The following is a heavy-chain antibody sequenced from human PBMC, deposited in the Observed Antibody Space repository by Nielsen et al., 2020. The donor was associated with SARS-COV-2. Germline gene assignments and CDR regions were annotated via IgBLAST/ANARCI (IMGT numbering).Heavy chain of an antibody. CDR2: IYYSGST. CDR3: ARNYGDYVLDYFDY. Sequence: SETLSLTCTVSGGSISSYYWSWIRQPPGKGLEWIGYIYYSGSTNYNPSLKSRVTISVDTSKNQFSLKLSSVTAADTAVYYCARNYGDYVLDYFDYWGQGTLVTVSS. J-gene: IGHJ4*02. D-gene: IGHD4-17*01. V-gene: IGHV4-59*08. CDR1: GGSISSYY.